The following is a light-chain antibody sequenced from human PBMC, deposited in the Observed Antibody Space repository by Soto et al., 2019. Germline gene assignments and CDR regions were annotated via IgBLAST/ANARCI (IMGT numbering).Light chain of an antibody. J-gene: IGKJ1*01. CDR2: GAS. Sequence: EIVLTQSQATLSVSSGESATLSCRASQSVSSNVAWYQQKPGQAPRLLIYGASTRATGSPDRFSASGSATEFTLTISSLQSEDFAVYYCQQYNDWPRTFGQGTKVDIK. CDR1: QSVSSN. V-gene: IGKV3-15*01. CDR3: QQYNDWPRT.